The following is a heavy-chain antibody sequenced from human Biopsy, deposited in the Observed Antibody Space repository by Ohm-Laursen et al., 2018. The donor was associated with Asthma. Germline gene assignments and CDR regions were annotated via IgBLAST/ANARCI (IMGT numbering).Heavy chain of an antibody. Sequence: SETLSLTCSLSSGSGGYMRSGNYYWGWNRQPPGKGLEWIGSIYYSGTTYYNPSLESRVTVSADTSKNQFSLKLTSVTAADKAVYYCVRGSSSWHHGPFHYYYGLDVWGQGTTATVSS. J-gene: IGHJ6*02. CDR1: SGSGGYMRSGNYY. D-gene: IGHD6-13*01. V-gene: IGHV4-39*01. CDR2: IYYSGTT. CDR3: VRGSSSWHHGPFHYYYGLDV.